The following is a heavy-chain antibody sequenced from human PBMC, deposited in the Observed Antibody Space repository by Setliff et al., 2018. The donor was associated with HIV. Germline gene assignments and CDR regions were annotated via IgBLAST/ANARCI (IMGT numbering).Heavy chain of an antibody. J-gene: IGHJ4*02. CDR3: ARGPITGTTFFDY. V-gene: IGHV4-4*02. CDR2: IHFSGHT. D-gene: IGHD1-7*01. CDR1: GGSISSSNW. Sequence: SETLSLTCAVSGGSISSSNWWSWVRQPPGKGLEWIGEIHFSGHTNYNPSLRSRVTISVDTSKNQFSLKLSSVTAADTAVYYCARGPITGTTFFDYWGQGTLVTVSS.